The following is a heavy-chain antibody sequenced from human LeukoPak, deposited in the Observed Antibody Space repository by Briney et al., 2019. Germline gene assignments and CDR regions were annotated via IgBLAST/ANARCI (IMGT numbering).Heavy chain of an antibody. V-gene: IGHV4-39*07. J-gene: IGHJ3*02. CDR1: GGSISSGSYY. CDR3: ATPYCSSTSCYDAFDI. CDR2: IYHSGST. Sequence: MSSETLSLTCTVSGGSISSGSYYWGWIRQPPGKGLEWIGSIYHSGSTYYNPSLKSRVTISVDTSKNQFSLKLSSVTAADTAVYYCATPYCSSTSCYDAFDIWGQGTMVTVSS. D-gene: IGHD2-2*01.